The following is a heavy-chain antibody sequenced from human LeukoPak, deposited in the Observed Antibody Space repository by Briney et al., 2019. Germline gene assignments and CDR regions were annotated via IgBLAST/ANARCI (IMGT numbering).Heavy chain of an antibody. V-gene: IGHV5-51*01. CDR1: GYNFPIYW. CDR3: ARHWYGESGSYPLPDY. Sequence: GESLKISCQGSGYNFPIYWIGWERQMPGQGLEWMGIIYPGDSDTRYSPSFQGQVTISADKSISTAYLQWSSLKASDTAMYYCARHWYGESGSYPLPDYWGQGTLVIVSS. D-gene: IGHD1-26*01. CDR2: IYPGDSDT. J-gene: IGHJ4*02.